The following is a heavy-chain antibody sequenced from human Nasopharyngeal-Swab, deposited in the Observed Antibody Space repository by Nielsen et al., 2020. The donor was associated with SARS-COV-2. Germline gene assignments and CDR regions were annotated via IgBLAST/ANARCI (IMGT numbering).Heavy chain of an antibody. CDR2: ISDDGRNK. CDR1: GFTFSSYA. CDR3: TTVGIVVVPAAVDYYYYYMDV. V-gene: IGHV3-30*03. Sequence: GESLKISCAASGFTFSSYAMNWVRQAPGKGLEWLALISDDGRNKYYADSVKGRFTSSRDNSKNTLYLQMNSLTTEDTAVYYCTTVGIVVVPAAVDYYYYYMDVWGKGTTVTVSS. J-gene: IGHJ6*03. D-gene: IGHD2-2*01.